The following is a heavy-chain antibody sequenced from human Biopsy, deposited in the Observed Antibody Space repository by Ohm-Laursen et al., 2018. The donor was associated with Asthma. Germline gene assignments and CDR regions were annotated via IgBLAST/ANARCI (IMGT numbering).Heavy chain of an antibody. V-gene: IGHV1-3*04. CDR2: VNTGNGDT. Sequence: ASVKVSCKASGYNFISFAIHWVRQAPGQRLEWMGWVNTGNGDTKYSQKFQGRVTITRDTSASTAYMELRSLRSEDTATYYCARTCYNFLTGQVKDVFGVWGQGTMVTVSS. CDR1: GYNFISFA. CDR3: ARTCYNFLTGQVKDVFGV. D-gene: IGHD3-9*01. J-gene: IGHJ3*01.